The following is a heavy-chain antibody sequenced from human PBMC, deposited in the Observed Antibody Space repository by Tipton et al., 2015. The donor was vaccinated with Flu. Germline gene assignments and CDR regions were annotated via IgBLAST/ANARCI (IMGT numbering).Heavy chain of an antibody. CDR2: ISSRSSYI. CDR3: ARESDYDILTGYWGSNAFDI. V-gene: IGHV3-21*01. D-gene: IGHD3-9*01. J-gene: IGHJ3*02. CDR1: GFTFSSYS. Sequence: SLRLSCAASGFTFSSYSMNWVRQAPGKGLEWVSSISSRSSYIYYADSVKGRFTISRDNAKNSLYLQMNSLRAEDTAVYYCARESDYDILTGYWGSNAFDIWGQGTMVTVSS.